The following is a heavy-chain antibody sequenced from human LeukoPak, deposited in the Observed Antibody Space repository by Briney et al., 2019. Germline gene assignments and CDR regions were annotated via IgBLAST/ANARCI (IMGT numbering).Heavy chain of an antibody. Sequence: GASVKVSCKASGYTFTGYYMHWVRQAPGQGLEWMGWINPNSGATNYAQKFQGRVTMTRDTSISTAYMELSSLRSEDTAVYYCARDGYGGNCGYWGQGTLVTVSS. D-gene: IGHD4-23*01. CDR1: GYTFTGYY. CDR2: INPNSGAT. CDR3: ARDGYGGNCGY. V-gene: IGHV1-2*02. J-gene: IGHJ4*02.